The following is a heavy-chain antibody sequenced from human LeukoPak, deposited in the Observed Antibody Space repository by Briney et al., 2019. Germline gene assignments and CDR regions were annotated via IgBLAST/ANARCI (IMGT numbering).Heavy chain of an antibody. J-gene: IGHJ4*02. CDR2: INPSDGST. D-gene: IGHD6-6*01. V-gene: IGHV1-46*01. Sequence: ASVTVSFKASGYTFTNYYIHWVRQAPGQGLEWMGLINPSDGSTSYAQKFQGRVTVTRDTSTRTVYVELSSLRSEDTAVYYCARAGYSSSSITLGYWGQGTLVTVSS. CDR1: GYTFTNYY. CDR3: ARAGYSSSSITLGY.